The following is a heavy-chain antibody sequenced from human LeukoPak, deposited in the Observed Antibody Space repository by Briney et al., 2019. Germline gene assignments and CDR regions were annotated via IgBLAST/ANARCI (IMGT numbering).Heavy chain of an antibody. Sequence: SETLSLTCTASGGSISSYYWSWIRQPPGKGLDWIGYIYYSGSTKYNPSLKSRVTISVDTSKNQFSLKLTSVTAADTAVYYSARLGIGVVPSAMLGDYYFDYWGQGTLVTVSS. J-gene: IGHJ4*02. CDR3: ARLGIGVVPSAMLGDYYFDY. CDR2: IYYSGST. V-gene: IGHV4-59*08. CDR1: GGSISSYY. D-gene: IGHD2-2*01.